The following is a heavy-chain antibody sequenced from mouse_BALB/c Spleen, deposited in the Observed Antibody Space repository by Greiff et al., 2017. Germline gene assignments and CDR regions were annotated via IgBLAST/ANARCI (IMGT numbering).Heavy chain of an antibody. Sequence: EVQVVESGGGLVKPGGSLKLSCAASGFTFSSYTMSWVRQTPEKRLEWVATISSGGSYTYYPDSVKGRFTISRDNAKNTLYLQMSSLKSEDTAMYYCTRGGQLGLGDYWGQGTTLTVSS. J-gene: IGHJ2*01. CDR3: TRGGQLGLGDY. V-gene: IGHV5-6-4*01. CDR1: GFTFSSYT. CDR2: ISSGGSYT. D-gene: IGHD3-2*01.